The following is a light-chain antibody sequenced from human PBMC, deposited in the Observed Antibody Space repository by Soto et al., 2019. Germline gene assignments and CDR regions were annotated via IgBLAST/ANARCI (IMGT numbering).Light chain of an antibody. Sequence: QSVLTQPPSASGTPGQRVTFSCSGSSSNVGSNTVSWYQQLPGTAPKVLIYSDGQRPSGVPDRFSGSRSGSSASLAISGLQSGDEGDYYCASWEDSLNGWVIGGGTKLTVL. V-gene: IGLV1-44*01. CDR2: SDG. CDR1: SSNVGSNT. CDR3: ASWEDSLNGWV. J-gene: IGLJ3*02.